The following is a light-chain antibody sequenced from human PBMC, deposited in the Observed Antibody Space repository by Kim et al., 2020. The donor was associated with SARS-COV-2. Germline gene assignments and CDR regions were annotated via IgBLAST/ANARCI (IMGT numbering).Light chain of an antibody. CDR3: QAWDSSTKGV. J-gene: IGLJ3*02. V-gene: IGLV3-1*01. CDR1: KMGDKY. Sequence: VSPGQTASITCSGDKMGDKYVCWYQQKPGQSPVLVIYQDTKRPSGIPERFSGFNSGNTATLTISGTQSIDEADYYCQAWDSSTKGVFGGGTKLTVL. CDR2: QDT.